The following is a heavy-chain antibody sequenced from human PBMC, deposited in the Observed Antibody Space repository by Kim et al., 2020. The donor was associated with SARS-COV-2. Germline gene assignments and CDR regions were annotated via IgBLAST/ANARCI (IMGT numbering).Heavy chain of an antibody. CDR2: ISGSGGST. J-gene: IGHJ6*02. D-gene: IGHD3-10*01. Sequence: GGSLRLSCAASGFTFSSYAMSWVRQAPGKGLEWVSAISGSGGSTYYADSVKGRFTISRDNSKNTLYLQMNSLRAEDTAVYYCAKDHGSGSYYWGYYYYGMDVWGQGTTVTVSS. CDR3: AKDHGSGSYYWGYYYYGMDV. CDR1: GFTFSSYA. V-gene: IGHV3-23*01.